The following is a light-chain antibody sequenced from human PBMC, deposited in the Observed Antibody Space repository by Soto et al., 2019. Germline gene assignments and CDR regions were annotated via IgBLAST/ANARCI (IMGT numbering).Light chain of an antibody. CDR2: LEGSGSY. V-gene: IGLV4-60*03. J-gene: IGLJ2*01. Sequence: VLTQSSSASASLGSSVKLTCTLSSGHSSYIIAWHQQQPGKAPRYLMKLEGSGSYNKGSGVPDRFSGSSSGADRYLTISNLQSEDEADYYCETWDSTVVFGGGTKVTVL. CDR1: SGHSSYI. CDR3: ETWDSTVV.